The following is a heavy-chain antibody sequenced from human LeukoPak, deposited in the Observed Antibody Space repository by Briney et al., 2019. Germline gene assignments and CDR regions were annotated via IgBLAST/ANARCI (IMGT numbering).Heavy chain of an antibody. CDR3: GRGRGWVFDY. J-gene: IGHJ4*02. V-gene: IGHV3-7*01. CDR2: INQEGSEK. Sequence: GGPLRLSCAASGFPFSSHWMSWFRQAPGKGPEWVANINQEGSEKYCADSVQGRFTLSRDNARNSVSLQMNSLRDDVTAVYFCGRGRGWVFDYWDQGTLVTVSS. CDR1: GFPFSSHW. D-gene: IGHD6-19*01.